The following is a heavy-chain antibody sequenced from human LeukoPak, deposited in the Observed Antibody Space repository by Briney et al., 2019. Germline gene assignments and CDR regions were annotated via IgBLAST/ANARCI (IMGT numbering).Heavy chain of an antibody. CDR3: ARETDY. V-gene: IGHV4-59*01. J-gene: IGHJ4*02. CDR1: GGSISSYY. Sequence: SETLSLTCTVSGGSISSYYWSWIRQPPGKGLEWIGYIYYSGSTNYNPSLKSRVTISVDTSKNQFSLKLSSVTAADTAVYHCARETDYWGQGTLVTVSS. CDR2: IYYSGST.